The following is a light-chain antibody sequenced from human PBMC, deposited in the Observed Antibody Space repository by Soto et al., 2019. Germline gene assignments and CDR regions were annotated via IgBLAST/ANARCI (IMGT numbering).Light chain of an antibody. J-gene: IGKJ4*01. V-gene: IGKV1-12*01. CDR3: QQADSLPLT. CDR1: QSVGSS. CDR2: DAP. Sequence: DIQMTQSPSSVSASVGDRVTISCRASQSVGSSLVWYQQKPGKAPTLLISDAPTLQSGVPSRFIGGGSGTDFTLTLSSLQPEDSATYYCQQADSLPLTFGGGTRVEI.